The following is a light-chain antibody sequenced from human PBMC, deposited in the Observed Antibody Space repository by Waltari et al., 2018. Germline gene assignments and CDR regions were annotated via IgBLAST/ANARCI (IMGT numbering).Light chain of an antibody. Sequence: QSVLTHPPSVSGAPGHRVTISCTGSSSNIGAGYDVHWYQQLPGTAPKLLIYGNSNRPSGVPDRFSGSKSGTSASLAITGLQAEDEADYYCQSYDSSLSVVFGGGTKLTVL. J-gene: IGLJ2*01. V-gene: IGLV1-40*01. CDR1: SSNIGAGYD. CDR3: QSYDSSLSVV. CDR2: GNS.